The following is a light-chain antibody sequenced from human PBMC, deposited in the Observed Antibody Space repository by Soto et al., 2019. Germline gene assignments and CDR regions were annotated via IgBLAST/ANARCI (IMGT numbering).Light chain of an antibody. CDR2: RAS. V-gene: IGKV3-15*01. J-gene: IGKJ1*01. Sequence: IVLTQSPANLSVSPGERATLSCRASESVSDDLAWYQQKPGRAPRLLIYRASTRAAGVSARFSGSGSGTEFTLSISSLQPEDSAVYYCQQYNSYSPTFGQGTKVDIK. CDR1: ESVSDD. CDR3: QQYNSYSPT.